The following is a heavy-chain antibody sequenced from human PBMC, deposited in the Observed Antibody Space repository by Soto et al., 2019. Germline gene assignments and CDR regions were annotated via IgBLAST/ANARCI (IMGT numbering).Heavy chain of an antibody. CDR3: ARGLYEGHRNGHPCYPNWFDP. J-gene: IGHJ5*02. D-gene: IGHD2-21*01. CDR1: GFTFSDYY. V-gene: IGHV3-11*01. Sequence: QVHLVESGGDLVRPGGSLRLSCVASGFTFSDYYMNWIRQAPGKGLEWISYMSSNGRIVSDADSVKGRFTISRDNAKNSLYLQMDSLRAEDTAVYYCARGLYEGHRNGHPCYPNWFDPWGPGNLVTVSS. CDR2: MSSNGRIV.